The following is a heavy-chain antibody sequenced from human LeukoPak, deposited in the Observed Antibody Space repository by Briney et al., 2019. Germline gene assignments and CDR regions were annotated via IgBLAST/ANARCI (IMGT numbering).Heavy chain of an antibody. CDR3: ARDRDYGDYNTQDLFVY. D-gene: IGHD4-17*01. CDR1: GYTFTNFG. J-gene: IGHJ4*02. CDR2: ISAYNGNT. V-gene: IGHV1-18*01. Sequence: SVKVSCKASGYTFTNFGISWVRQAPGQGLEWMGWISAYNGNTNYAQRLQGRVTMTTDTSTSAAYMELRSLRSDDTAVYYCARDRDYGDYNTQDLFVYWGQGTLVTVSS.